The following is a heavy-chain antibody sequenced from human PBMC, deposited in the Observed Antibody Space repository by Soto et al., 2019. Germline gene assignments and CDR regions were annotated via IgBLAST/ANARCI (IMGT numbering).Heavy chain of an antibody. CDR3: ARTKGGYGFFDP. CDR2: INPSGGST. V-gene: IGHV1-46*01. J-gene: IGHJ5*02. CDR1: GYTFTSYY. D-gene: IGHD3-22*01. Sequence: QVQLVQSGAEVKKPGASVKVSCKASGYTFTSYYMHWVRQAPGQGLEWMGIINPSGGSTSYAQKFQVRVTMTRDTSTSTVYMELSSPRSEDTAMYYCARTKGGYGFFDPWGQGTLVTVSS.